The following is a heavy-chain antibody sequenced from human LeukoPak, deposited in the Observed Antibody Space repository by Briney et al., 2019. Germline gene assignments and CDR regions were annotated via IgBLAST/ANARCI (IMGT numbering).Heavy chain of an antibody. V-gene: IGHV4-59*01. Sequence: SETLSLTCTVSGGSISNYYWSWIRQPPARGLEWIGSIHYSGSTNYNPSLKSRVTISVDTSKNQLSLKLTSMTAADTSVYYCARELGATVVNYGMDVWGQGTTVTVSS. CDR1: GGSISNYY. J-gene: IGHJ6*02. D-gene: IGHD4-23*01. CDR2: IHYSGST. CDR3: ARELGATVVNYGMDV.